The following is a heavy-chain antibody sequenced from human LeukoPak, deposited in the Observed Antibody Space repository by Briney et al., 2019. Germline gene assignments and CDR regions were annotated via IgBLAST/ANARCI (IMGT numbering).Heavy chain of an antibody. Sequence: SETLSLTCTVSGGSISSGGYYWSWIRQHPGKGLEWIGYIYYSGSTYYNPSLKSRVTISVDTSKNQFSLKLSSVTAADTAVYYCAREVADYDSSGYYSSGDWFDPWGQGTLVTVSS. D-gene: IGHD3-22*01. V-gene: IGHV4-31*03. CDR2: IYYSGST. CDR3: AREVADYDSSGYYSSGDWFDP. CDR1: GGSISSGGYY. J-gene: IGHJ5*02.